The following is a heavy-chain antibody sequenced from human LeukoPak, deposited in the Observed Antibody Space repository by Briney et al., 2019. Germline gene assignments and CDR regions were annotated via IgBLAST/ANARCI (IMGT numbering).Heavy chain of an antibody. Sequence: GGSLRLSCAASGFTYSSYSMSWVRQAPAKGLEGGSAISGNGGSTYYADSLKGRFTISRDNSKNTLYLQLNSLSCEYTAVYYCAKDRDFGWLYGYFDYWGQGTLVTVSS. CDR2: ISGNGGST. CDR1: GFTYSSYS. D-gene: IGHD3-9*01. J-gene: IGHJ4*02. CDR3: AKDRDFGWLYGYFDY. V-gene: IGHV3-23*01.